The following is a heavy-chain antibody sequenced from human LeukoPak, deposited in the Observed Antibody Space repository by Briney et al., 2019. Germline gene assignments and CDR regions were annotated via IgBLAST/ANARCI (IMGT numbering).Heavy chain of an antibody. D-gene: IGHD5-18*01. CDR2: ISWNSGSI. V-gene: IGHV3-9*01. CDR1: GFTFDDYA. J-gene: IGHJ4*02. Sequence: PGGSLRLSCAASGFTFDDYAMHWVRQAPGTGLEWVSGISWNSGSIGYADSVKGRFTISRDNAKNSLYLQMNSLRAEDTAVYYCARGRVDTAMVTNYFDYWGQGTLVTVSS. CDR3: ARGRVDTAMVTNYFDY.